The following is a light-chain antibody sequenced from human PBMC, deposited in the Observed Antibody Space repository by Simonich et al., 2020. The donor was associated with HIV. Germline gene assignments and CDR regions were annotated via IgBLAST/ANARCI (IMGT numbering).Light chain of an antibody. CDR3: EQYDSWPPS. CDR2: DAS. J-gene: IGKJ1*01. V-gene: IGKV3D-15*01. Sequence: EIVMTQSPATLSVSPGERATLSCRASQSVSSNLAWYQQTPVLARRLLIYDASHRATGIPARFSGSGSGTEFTLTISSMQSEDFAVYYCEQYDSWPPSFGQGTKVEIK. CDR1: QSVSSN.